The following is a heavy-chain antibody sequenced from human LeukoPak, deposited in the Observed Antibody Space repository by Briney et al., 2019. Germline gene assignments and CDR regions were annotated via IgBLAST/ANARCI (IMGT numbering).Heavy chain of an antibody. CDR1: GGSFSGYY. CDR2: INHSGST. V-gene: IGHV4-34*01. Sequence: PSETLSLTCAVYGGSFSGYYWSWIRQPPGKGLEWIGEINHSGSTNYNPSLKSRVTISVDTSKNQFSLKLSSVTAADAAVYYCARHVQVSSVDYWGQGTLVTVSS. CDR3: ARHVQVSSVDY. J-gene: IGHJ4*02. D-gene: IGHD1-14*01.